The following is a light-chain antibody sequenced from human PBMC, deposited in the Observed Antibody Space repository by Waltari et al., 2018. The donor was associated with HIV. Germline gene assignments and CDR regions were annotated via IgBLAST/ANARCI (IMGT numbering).Light chain of an antibody. Sequence: IPMTQSPSNLSASVGDRVTITCRARQSISRWLAWYQQKPGTAPKLLIYKGSTVESGVPSMFSGSGSGTEFTLTISSLQPDDVATVYCQQYDSYWWTFGRGTKVEIK. CDR3: QQYDSYWWT. V-gene: IGKV1-5*03. CDR1: QSISRW. CDR2: KGS. J-gene: IGKJ1*01.